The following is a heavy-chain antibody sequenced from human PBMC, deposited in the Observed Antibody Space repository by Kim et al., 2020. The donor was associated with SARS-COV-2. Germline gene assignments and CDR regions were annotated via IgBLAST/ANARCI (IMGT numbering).Heavy chain of an antibody. J-gene: IGHJ4*02. CDR3: ARWFDY. V-gene: IGHV4-4*08. Sequence: NSTPALKGRVTISVDTSKNPFAQKLSSVTAADTAVYYCARWFDYWGQGTLVTVSS.